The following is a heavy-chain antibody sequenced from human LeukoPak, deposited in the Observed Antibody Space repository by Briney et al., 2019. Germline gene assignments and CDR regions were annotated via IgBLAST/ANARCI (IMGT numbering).Heavy chain of an antibody. CDR3: ARVAMAENYYDSSGYFDY. J-gene: IGHJ4*02. Sequence: PSETLSLTCTVSGDSISSYYWSWIRQPPGKGLEWIGDIYYDGSTNYNPSLKSRVTISVDTSKNQFSLKLSSVTAADTAVYYCARVAMAENYYDSSGYFDYWGQGTLVTVSS. D-gene: IGHD3-22*01. CDR2: IYYDGST. CDR1: GDSISSYY. V-gene: IGHV4-59*01.